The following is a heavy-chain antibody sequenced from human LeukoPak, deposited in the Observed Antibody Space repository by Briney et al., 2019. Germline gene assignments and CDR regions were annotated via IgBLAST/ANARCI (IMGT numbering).Heavy chain of an antibody. D-gene: IGHD3-10*01. CDR3: GRHAYGGSPPLS. Sequence: HPGGSLRLSCAASGFTVRDSYMSWVRQAPGKRLEWLAFIYVSGTTFYAASVKGRFTISRDNSKNTVYLQMNNLRAEDTALYYCGRHAYGGSPPLSWGQGALDTVSS. CDR1: GFTVRDSY. CDR2: IYVSGTT. V-gene: IGHV3-66*04. J-gene: IGHJ4*02.